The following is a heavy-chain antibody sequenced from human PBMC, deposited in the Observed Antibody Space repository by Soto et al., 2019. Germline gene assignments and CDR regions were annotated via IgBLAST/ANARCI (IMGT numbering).Heavy chain of an antibody. J-gene: IGHJ3*02. V-gene: IGHV3-48*02. D-gene: IGHD3-16*01. Sequence: EVQLVESGGGLVQPGGSLRLSCAASGFTFSSYSMNWVRQAPGKGLEWLSYISSSSRITYYADSVKGRFTISRDNAKNSLYLQMNSLRDEDKALYYCASVMITFGGGAFDIWGQGTMVTVSS. CDR1: GFTFSSYS. CDR3: ASVMITFGGGAFDI. CDR2: ISSSSRIT.